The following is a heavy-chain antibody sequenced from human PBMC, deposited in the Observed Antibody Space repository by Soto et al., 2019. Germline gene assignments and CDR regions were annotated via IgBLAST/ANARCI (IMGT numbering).Heavy chain of an antibody. V-gene: IGHV3-23*01. CDR2: ITGSGDTT. CDR1: GFTFSNYA. CDR3: AKESVPAAFLLQLDY. Sequence: PGGSLRLSCAPSGFTFSNYAMSWFRLAPVQGLAWVSAITGSGDTTHYADSVKGRFTISRDNSRTTLFLQMNSLRAEDTAVYYCAKESVPAAFLLQLDYWGQGTLVTVSS. J-gene: IGHJ4*02. D-gene: IGHD2-2*01.